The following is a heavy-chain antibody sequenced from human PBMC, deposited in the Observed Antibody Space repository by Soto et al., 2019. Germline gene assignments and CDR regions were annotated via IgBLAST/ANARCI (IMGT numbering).Heavy chain of an antibody. D-gene: IGHD3-10*01. J-gene: IGHJ6*04. V-gene: IGHV4-34*01. CDR2: ISHDGGT. CDR1: GGSFDDFY. Sequence: SETLSLTCAFYGGSFDDFYWSWVRQSPGKGLEWVGEISHDGGTNYSPSPASRVSISVDTSKNQFSLHLRSVTAEDTGLYYCARGQLVWYGDLTPYHRDMDVWGKGTTVTVSS. CDR3: ARGQLVWYGDLTPYHRDMDV.